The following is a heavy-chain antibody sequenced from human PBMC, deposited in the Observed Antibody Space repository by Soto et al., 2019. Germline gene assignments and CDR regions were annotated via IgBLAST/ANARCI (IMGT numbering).Heavy chain of an antibody. J-gene: IGHJ6*02. D-gene: IGHD1-26*01. CDR2: VVVGSGNT. CDR3: AAESPQMSIVGATAGMDV. V-gene: IGHV1-58*01. Sequence: SVKVSCKASGFTFTSSAVQWVRQARGQRLEWIGWVVVGSGNTNYAQKFQERVTITRDMSTSTAYMELSSLRSEDTAVYYCAAESPQMSIVGATAGMDVWGQGTTVTVSS. CDR1: GFTFTSSA.